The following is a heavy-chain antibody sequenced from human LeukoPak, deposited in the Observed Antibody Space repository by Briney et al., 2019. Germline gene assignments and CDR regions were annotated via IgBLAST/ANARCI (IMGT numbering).Heavy chain of an antibody. Sequence: PGGSLRLSCAGSGVTFSGYWMSWVRQAPGKGLEWVANIKQDGSNKYYVDSVKGRFTISRYNAKNSLSMQMNSLRAEDTGLYYCTRNEVWGQGTLVTVSS. J-gene: IGHJ4*02. CDR3: TRNEV. V-gene: IGHV3-7*01. CDR1: GVTFSGYW. CDR2: IKQDGSNK. D-gene: IGHD1-1*01.